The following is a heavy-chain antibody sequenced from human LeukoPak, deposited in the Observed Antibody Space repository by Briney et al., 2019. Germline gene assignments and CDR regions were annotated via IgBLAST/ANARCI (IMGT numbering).Heavy chain of an antibody. CDR3: ARVYSSGWYRPTSYYYYYYMDV. V-gene: IGHV3-7*01. J-gene: IGHJ6*03. D-gene: IGHD6-19*01. CDR1: GFTFSSYW. CDR2: IKQDGSEK. Sequence: GGSLRLSCAASGFTFSSYWMSWVRQAPGKGLEWVANIKQDGSEKYYVDSVKGRFTISRDNAKNSLYLQMNSLRAEDTAVYYCARVYSSGWYRPTSYYYYYYMDVWGKGTTVTISS.